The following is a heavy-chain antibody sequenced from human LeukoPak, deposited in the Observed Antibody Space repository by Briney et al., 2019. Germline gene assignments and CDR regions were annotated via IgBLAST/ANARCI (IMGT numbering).Heavy chain of an antibody. CDR1: GFTFGDYA. D-gene: IGHD2-15*01. CDR2: IRSKAYGGTT. V-gene: IGHV3-49*03. CDR3: TRDRCSGGSCGIDY. J-gene: IGHJ4*02. Sequence: GGSLRLSCTASGFTFGDYAMSWFRQAPGKGLEWVGFIRSKAYGGTTEYAASVKSRFTISRDDSKSIAYLQMNSLKTEDTAVYYCTRDRCSGGSCGIDYWGQGTLVTVSS.